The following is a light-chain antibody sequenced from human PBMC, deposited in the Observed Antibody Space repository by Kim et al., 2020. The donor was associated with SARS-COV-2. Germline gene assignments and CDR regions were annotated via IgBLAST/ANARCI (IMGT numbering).Light chain of an antibody. CDR1: QIIDTY. V-gene: IGKV1-5*03. CDR3: QHYIRFPYT. J-gene: IGKJ2*01. Sequence: SASVGDRVTITCRASQIIDTYLAWYQQKPGKAPNLLIYQASSLQIGVPSRFSGSGSGAEFTLTISNLQPDDFATYNCQHYIRFPYTFGQGTKLEI. CDR2: QAS.